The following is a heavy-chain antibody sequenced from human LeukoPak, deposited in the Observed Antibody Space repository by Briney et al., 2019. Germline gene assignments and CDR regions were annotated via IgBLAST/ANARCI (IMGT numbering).Heavy chain of an antibody. CDR3: AREQQQVASFDY. V-gene: IGHV3-7*01. J-gene: IGHJ4*02. CDR2: IRQDGSEN. Sequence: QPGGSLRLSCAASGFTFSNYGMNWVRQAPGKGLEWVANIRQDGSENYYVDSVKGRFTISRDNAKSSLYLQMNSLRAEDTAVYYCAREQQQVASFDYWGQGTLVTVSS. D-gene: IGHD6-13*01. CDR1: GFTFSNYG.